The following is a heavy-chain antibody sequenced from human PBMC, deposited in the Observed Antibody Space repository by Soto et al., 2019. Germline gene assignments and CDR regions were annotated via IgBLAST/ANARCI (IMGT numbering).Heavy chain of an antibody. CDR1: GCTFSTYG. V-gene: IGHV3-30*18. J-gene: IGHJ6*02. Sequence: PGGSLRLSCAASGCTFSTYGIHWVRQAPGKGLEWVAVISYDGTNKYYPDSVKGRFTISRDNSKNTLYLQMDSLRAEDTAVYYCAKNRYCSGGSCYSHSYYYYGMDVWRQGTTVTVSS. D-gene: IGHD2-15*01. CDR3: AKNRYCSGGSCYSHSYYYYGMDV. CDR2: ISYDGTNK.